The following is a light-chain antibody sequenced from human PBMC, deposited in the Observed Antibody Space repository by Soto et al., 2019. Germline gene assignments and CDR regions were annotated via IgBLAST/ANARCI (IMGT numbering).Light chain of an antibody. CDR2: DVS. V-gene: IGLV2-14*01. J-gene: IGLJ2*01. Sequence: QSVLTQPASVSGSPGQLITISCTGTSSDVGGSNYVSWYQQHPGEAPKLMIYDVSYRPSGISNRFSGSKSGNTASLTISGLQAEDEADYFCSSFGGSSTRFGGGTKLTVL. CDR3: SSFGGSSTR. CDR1: SSDVGGSNY.